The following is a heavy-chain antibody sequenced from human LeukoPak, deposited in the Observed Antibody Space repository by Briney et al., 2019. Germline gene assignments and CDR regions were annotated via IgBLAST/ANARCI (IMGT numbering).Heavy chain of an antibody. Sequence: GGSLRLSCAGAGFTFNNSWMNWVRQAPGKGLEWVANIKQDGSEKYYIDSVKGRFSISRDNTKNSLYLQINSLRADDTVVYYCARDFLFWGQGTMVAVSS. CDR1: GFTFNNSW. J-gene: IGHJ4*02. CDR2: IKQDGSEK. V-gene: IGHV3-7*03. CDR3: ARDFLF.